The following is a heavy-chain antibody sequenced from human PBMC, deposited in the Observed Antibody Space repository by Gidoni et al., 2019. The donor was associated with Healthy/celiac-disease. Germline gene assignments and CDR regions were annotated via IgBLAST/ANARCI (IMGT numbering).Heavy chain of an antibody. Sequence: QLTLTESGPTLVKPTQTLTLPCPFSGFSLSTSGLGVGWIRQPPGKALEWLALIYWDDDKRYSPSLKSRLTINKDTSKNQVVLTMNNKDPEETAKYCGANSAAPRRIAAAGRDYYYYGMDVWGQGTTVTVSS. CDR1: GFSLSTSGLG. V-gene: IGHV2-5*02. J-gene: IGHJ6*02. CDR2: IYWDDDK. CDR3: ANSAAPRRIAAAGRDYYYYGMDV. D-gene: IGHD6-13*01.